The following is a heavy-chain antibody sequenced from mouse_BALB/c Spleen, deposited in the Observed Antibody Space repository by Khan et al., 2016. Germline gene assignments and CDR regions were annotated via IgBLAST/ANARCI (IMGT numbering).Heavy chain of an antibody. D-gene: IGHD2-3*01. J-gene: IGHJ2*01. CDR3: TTYDGYLFDY. Sequence: EVQLQESGPSLVKPSQTLSLTCSVTGDSITSGYWNWIRQFPGNKLEYMGYISYSGSTYYYPSLKSRISITRDTSTNQYYLQLNSVTTEDTATSYSTTYDGYLFDYWGQGTTLPVSS. CDR1: GDSITSGY. CDR2: ISYSGST. V-gene: IGHV3-8*02.